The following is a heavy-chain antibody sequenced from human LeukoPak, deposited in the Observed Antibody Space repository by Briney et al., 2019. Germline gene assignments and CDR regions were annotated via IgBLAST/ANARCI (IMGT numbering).Heavy chain of an antibody. CDR1: GYSISSGYY. D-gene: IGHD6-13*01. CDR3: ARESGAAAGTGY. Sequence: SETLSLTCTVSGYSISSGYYWGWIRQPPGKGLEWIGSIYYSGSTYYNPSLKSRVTISVDTSKNQFSLKLSSVTAADTAVYYCARESGAAAGTGYWGQGTLVTVSS. J-gene: IGHJ4*02. CDR2: IYYSGST. V-gene: IGHV4-38-2*02.